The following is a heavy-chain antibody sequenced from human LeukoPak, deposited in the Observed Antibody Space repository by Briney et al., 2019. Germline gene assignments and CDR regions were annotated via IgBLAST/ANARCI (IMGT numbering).Heavy chain of an antibody. CDR2: IYPGDSDT. V-gene: IGHV5-51*01. Sequence: GESLKISCKGSGYSFNTYWIGWVRQMPRKGLEGMGVIYPGDSDTRYSPSFQGQVTISADKSISTAYLQWSSLKASDTAMYYCARPLGAAMVTSWFDPXGQGTLVTVSX. CDR1: GYSFNTYW. D-gene: IGHD5-18*01. J-gene: IGHJ5*02. CDR3: ARPLGAAMVTSWFDP.